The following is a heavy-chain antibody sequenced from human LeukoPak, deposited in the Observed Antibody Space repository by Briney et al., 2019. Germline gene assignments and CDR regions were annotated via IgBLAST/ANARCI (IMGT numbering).Heavy chain of an antibody. CDR1: GFTFSSYS. CDR2: ISSSSSYI. V-gene: IGHV3-21*01. J-gene: IGHJ2*01. Sequence: GGSLRLSCAASGFTFSSYSMNWVRQAPGKGLEWVSSISSSSSYIYYADSVKGRFTISRDNAKNSLYLQMNSLRAEDTAVYYCARETTVTTGWYFDLWGRGTLVTVSS. D-gene: IGHD4-17*01. CDR3: ARETTVTTGWYFDL.